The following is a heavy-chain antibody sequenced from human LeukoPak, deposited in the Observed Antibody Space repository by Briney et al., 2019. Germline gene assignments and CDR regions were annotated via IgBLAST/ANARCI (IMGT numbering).Heavy chain of an antibody. J-gene: IGHJ4*02. CDR2: MQYDGSEE. CDR1: GFSFTTYG. Sequence: QPGGSLRLSCAASGFSFTTYGMHWVRQAPGKGLEWVTFMQYDGSEEYYADSVKGRFTISRDNSKNTLYLQMDSLRGEDTAVYYYAGKAAAYYFGYWGQGTLVTVSS. D-gene: IGHD2-2*01. V-gene: IGHV3-30*02. CDR3: AGKAAAYYFGY.